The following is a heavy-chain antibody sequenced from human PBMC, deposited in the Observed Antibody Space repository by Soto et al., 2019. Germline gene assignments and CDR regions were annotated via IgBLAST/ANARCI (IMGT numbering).Heavy chain of an antibody. CDR1: GVTVSSYG. CDR2: LSYDGSNK. V-gene: IGHV3-30*18. Sequence: GGPLRRCCAAWGVTVSSYGMDWVRRGAGEGLEGVAVLSYDGSNKYYADSVKGRFNISRDNSKNTLYLQMNSLRAEDTAVYYCAKETRRGRINDFWSGYRLNGGRGDLAPWGQGTTVTVSS. J-gene: IGHJ6*02. D-gene: IGHD3-3*01. CDR3: AKETRRGRINDFWSGYRLNGGRGDLAP.